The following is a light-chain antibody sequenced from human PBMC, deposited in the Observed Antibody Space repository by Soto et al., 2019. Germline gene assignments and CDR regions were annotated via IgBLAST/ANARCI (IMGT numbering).Light chain of an antibody. CDR2: AAS. V-gene: IGKV3-20*01. CDR1: QSISSSY. CDR3: QQNGSSSYT. J-gene: IGKJ2*01. Sequence: EIVLTQSPGTLSLSPGERATLSCRASQSISSSYLAWYQQKPRQAPRLLIYAASSRATGIPDRFSGSGSGTDSTLTISRLEPEDVALYCCQQNGSSSYTFGQGTQLEIK.